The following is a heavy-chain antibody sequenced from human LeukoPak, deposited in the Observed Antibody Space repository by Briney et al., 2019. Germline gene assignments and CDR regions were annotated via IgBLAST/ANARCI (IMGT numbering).Heavy chain of an antibody. Sequence: SETLSLTCTVFGGPITGYYWSWIRQPPGKGLEWIGYIYYSGSTNYNPSLKSRVTISVDTSKNQFSLKLSSVTAADTAVYYCARSLYSSSWPLDYWGQGTLVTVSS. CDR2: IYYSGST. CDR1: GGPITGYY. J-gene: IGHJ4*02. D-gene: IGHD6-13*01. CDR3: ARSLYSSSWPLDY. V-gene: IGHV4-59*01.